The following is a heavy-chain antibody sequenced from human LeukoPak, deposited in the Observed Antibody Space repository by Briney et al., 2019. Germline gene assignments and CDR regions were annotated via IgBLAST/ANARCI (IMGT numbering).Heavy chain of an antibody. Sequence: AETLSLTCTVSGGSIRSYYWRCIRHPPGKGLEWIGYIYYSGSTNYNPSLKSRVTISVDTSKNQFSLKLSSVTAADTAVYYCARRDTSSWYKGDAFDIWGQGTMVTVSS. D-gene: IGHD6-13*01. CDR1: GGSIRSYY. V-gene: IGHV4-59*08. CDR3: ARRDTSSWYKGDAFDI. CDR2: IYYSGST. J-gene: IGHJ3*02.